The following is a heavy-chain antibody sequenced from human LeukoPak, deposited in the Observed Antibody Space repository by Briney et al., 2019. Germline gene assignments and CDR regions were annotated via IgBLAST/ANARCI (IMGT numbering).Heavy chain of an antibody. CDR1: GFLFNNYA. V-gene: IGHV3-23*01. CDR2: LSDDGFKT. J-gene: IGHJ4*02. Sequence: GGSLMHSCGTSGFLFNNYAINSVRQARGKVLAWVSGLSDDGFKTYYGDSVKGLFTISRDNSQSTIDLLMNSLRAEDKATYHCAIGCKRYCLSSGYEFWGRGILVSVPS. CDR3: AIGCKRYCLSSGYEF. D-gene: IGHD2-15*01.